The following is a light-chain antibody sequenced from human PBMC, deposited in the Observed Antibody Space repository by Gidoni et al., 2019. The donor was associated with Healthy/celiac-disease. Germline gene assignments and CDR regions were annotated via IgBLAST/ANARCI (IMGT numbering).Light chain of an antibody. V-gene: IGKV3-11*01. CDR2: DAS. Sequence: EIVLTQSPATLSLSPGERATLPCRASQSVSSYLAWYQQKPGQAPRLLIYDASNRATGIPARFSGSGSGTDFNLTISSLEPEDFAVYYCQQGFTFGPGTKVDIK. CDR1: QSVSSY. CDR3: QQGFT. J-gene: IGKJ3*01.